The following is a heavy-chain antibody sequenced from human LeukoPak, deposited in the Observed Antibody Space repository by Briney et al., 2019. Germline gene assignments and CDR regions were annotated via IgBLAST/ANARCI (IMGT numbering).Heavy chain of an antibody. CDR3: ARIDRYNTGGRDDAFDI. CDR2: IIPIFGTA. Sequence: GSSVKVSCKASGGTFSSYAISWVRQAPGQGLEWMGRIIPIFGTANYAQKFQGRVTITTDESTSTAYMELSSLRSEDTAVYYCARIDRYNTGGRDDAFDIWGQGKMVTVSS. CDR1: GGTFSSYA. V-gene: IGHV1-69*05. D-gene: IGHD5-24*01. J-gene: IGHJ3*02.